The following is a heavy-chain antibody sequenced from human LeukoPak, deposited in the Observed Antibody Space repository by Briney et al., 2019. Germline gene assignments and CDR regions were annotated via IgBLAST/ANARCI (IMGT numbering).Heavy chain of an antibody. CDR3: ARDIMEWHYYGMDV. CDR2: ISYDGSNK. J-gene: IGHJ6*02. D-gene: IGHD1-1*01. V-gene: IGHV3-30-3*01. Sequence: GGSLRLSCAASGFIFSSYAMHWVRQAPGKGLEWVAVISYDGSNKYYADSVKGRFTISRDNSKNTLYLQMNSLRAEDTAVYYCARDIMEWHYYGMDVWGQGTTVTVSS. CDR1: GFIFSSYA.